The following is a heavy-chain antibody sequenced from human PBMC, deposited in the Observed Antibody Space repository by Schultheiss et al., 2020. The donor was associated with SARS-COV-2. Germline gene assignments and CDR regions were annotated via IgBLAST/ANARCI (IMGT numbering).Heavy chain of an antibody. CDR1: GFTFSTYG. CDR3: ARARSDSSGWYRIDY. D-gene: IGHD6-19*01. V-gene: IGHV3-33*01. CDR2: TWYDGSNE. J-gene: IGHJ4*02. Sequence: GESLKISCAASGFTFSTYGMHWVRQAPGKGLEWVAVTWYDGSNEYYADSVKGRFTISRDNSKNTLYLQMNSLRAEDTAVYYCARARSDSSGWYRIDYWGQGTLVTVSS.